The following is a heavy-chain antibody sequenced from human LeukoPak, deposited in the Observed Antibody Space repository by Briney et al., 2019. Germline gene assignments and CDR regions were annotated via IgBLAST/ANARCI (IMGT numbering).Heavy chain of an antibody. CDR2: IKQDGSEK. V-gene: IGHV3-7*01. CDR3: AREGWELLSRYFDY. CDR1: GFTFSSYA. J-gene: IGHJ4*02. Sequence: GGSLRLSCAASGFTFSSYAMSWVRQAPGKGLEWVANIKQDGSEKYYVDSVKGRFTISRDNAKNSLYLQMNSLRAEDTAVYYCAREGWELLSRYFDYWGQGALVTVSS. D-gene: IGHD1-26*01.